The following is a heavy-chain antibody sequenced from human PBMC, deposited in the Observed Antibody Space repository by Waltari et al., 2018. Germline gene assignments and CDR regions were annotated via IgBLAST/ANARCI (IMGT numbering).Heavy chain of an antibody. CDR3: ARAGSKGQWLRVFDY. V-gene: IGHV1-2*04. CDR1: GYTFTGHY. J-gene: IGHJ4*02. D-gene: IGHD6-19*01. Sequence: QVQLVQSGAEVKKPGASVKVSCKASGYTFTGHYMHWVRQAPGQGLEWMGWINPNSGGTNYAQKFQGWVTMTRDTSISTAYMELSRLRSDDTAVYYCARAGSKGQWLRVFDYWGQGTLVTVSS. CDR2: INPNSGGT.